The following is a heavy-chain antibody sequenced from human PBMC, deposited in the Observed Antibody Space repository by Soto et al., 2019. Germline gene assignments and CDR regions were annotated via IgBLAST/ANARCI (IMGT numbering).Heavy chain of an antibody. V-gene: IGHV1-46*01. CDR3: ARGPGITIFGVARTRAGYFDY. CDR2: INPSGGST. J-gene: IGHJ4*02. D-gene: IGHD3-3*01. Sequence: PGASVKVSCKASGYTFTSYYMHWVRQAPGQGLEWMGIINPSGGSTSYAQKFQGRVTMTRDTSTSTVYMELSSLRSEDTAVYYCARGPGITIFGVARTRAGYFDYWGQGTLVTVSS. CDR1: GYTFTSYY.